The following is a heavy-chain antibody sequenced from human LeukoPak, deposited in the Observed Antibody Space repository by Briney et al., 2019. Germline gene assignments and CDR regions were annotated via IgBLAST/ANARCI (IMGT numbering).Heavy chain of an antibody. V-gene: IGHV4-59*01. CDR1: GGSISSYY. J-gene: IGHJ5*02. CDR3: ARAMKYQLLRFDP. CDR2: IYYSGST. Sequence: SETLSLTCTVSGGSISSYYWSWIRQPPGKGLEWIGYIYYSGSTNYNPSLKSRVTISVDTSKNQFSLKLSSVTAADTAVYYCARAMKYQLLRFDPWGQGTLVTVSS. D-gene: IGHD2-2*01.